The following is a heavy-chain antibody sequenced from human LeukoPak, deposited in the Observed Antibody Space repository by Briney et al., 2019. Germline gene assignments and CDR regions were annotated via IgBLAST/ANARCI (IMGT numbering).Heavy chain of an antibody. J-gene: IGHJ1*01. CDR2: IYYSGST. CDR1: GGSIRSSYYY. CDR3: ARHGDSSGWYFEYFQH. Sequence: SETLSLTCTVSGGSIRSSYYYWGWIRQPPGKGLEWIESIYYSGSTYYNPSLKSRVTISVDTSKNQFSLKLSSVTAADTAVYYCARHGDSSGWYFEYFQHWGQGTLVTVSS. V-gene: IGHV4-39*01. D-gene: IGHD6-19*01.